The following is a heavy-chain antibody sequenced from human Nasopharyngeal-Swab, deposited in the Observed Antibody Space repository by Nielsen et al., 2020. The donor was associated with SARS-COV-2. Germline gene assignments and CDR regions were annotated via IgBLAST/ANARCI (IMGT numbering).Heavy chain of an antibody. CDR2: INPNSGGT. Sequence: ASVKVSCKASGYTFTGNFMHWVRQAPGQGLEWMGRINPNSGGTKFAQKFQGRATLTRDTSISTAYMELSRLRSDDTAVYYCARDLSNTGDALDIWGQGTLVTVSS. J-gene: IGHJ3*02. CDR3: ARDLSNTGDALDI. V-gene: IGHV1-2*06. D-gene: IGHD1/OR15-1a*01. CDR1: GYTFTGNF.